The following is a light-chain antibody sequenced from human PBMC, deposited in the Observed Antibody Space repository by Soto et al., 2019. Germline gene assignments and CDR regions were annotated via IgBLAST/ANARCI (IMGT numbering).Light chain of an antibody. CDR1: QSISNL. CDR2: GAS. J-gene: IGKJ5*01. Sequence: IVMTQSPATLSVSPGERATLSCRASQSISNLLAWYQQKPGQAPRLLIYGASTRATGFPDRFSGSGSGTEFTLTISSLHSEDFAVYYCQQYYDWPITFGQGTRLDIK. V-gene: IGKV3-15*01. CDR3: QQYYDWPIT.